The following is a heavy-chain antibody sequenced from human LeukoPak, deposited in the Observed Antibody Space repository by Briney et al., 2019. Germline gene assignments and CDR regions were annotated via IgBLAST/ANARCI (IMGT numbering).Heavy chain of an antibody. V-gene: IGHV3-30*18. Sequence: PGGSLRLSCAASGFIFSNYGIHWVRQAPGKGLEWVAVILFDGSDKYYADSVKGRFTISRDNSKNTLYLQMNSLRAEDTAVYYCAKGVNPSTPNYFDYWGQGTLVTVSS. CDR2: ILFDGSDK. CDR3: AKGVNPSTPNYFDY. J-gene: IGHJ4*02. D-gene: IGHD2-21*01. CDR1: GFIFSNYG.